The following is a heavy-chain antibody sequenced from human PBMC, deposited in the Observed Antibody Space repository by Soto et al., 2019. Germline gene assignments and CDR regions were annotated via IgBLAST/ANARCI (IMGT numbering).Heavy chain of an antibody. J-gene: IGHJ4*02. Sequence: AVTLTRYSSASAFTFSSNSMNWVRPAPGKGREWVSSSSSSSSYIYYADQVKGRFTISRDNAKHTLYLQMTSLRAEDTAVYYCARSELEPDYGGTNPKLDYWGQGTLVTVSS. V-gene: IGHV3-21*01. CDR3: ARSELEPDYGGTNPKLDY. CDR2: SSSSSSYI. D-gene: IGHD4-17*01. CDR1: AFTFSSNS.